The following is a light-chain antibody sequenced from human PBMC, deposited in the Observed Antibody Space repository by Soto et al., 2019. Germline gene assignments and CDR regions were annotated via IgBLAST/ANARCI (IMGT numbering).Light chain of an antibody. CDR1: QSVSSF. V-gene: IGKV3-11*01. CDR2: DAS. CDR3: QQSGNWLT. J-gene: IGKJ1*01. Sequence: EIEVTQSPATLSLSPGERATLSCRASQSVSSFFAWYQQKPGQSPRLLIYDASNRASGIPARFTGSGSGTDFTLTISSVEPEDSAVYYWQQSGNWLTFGQETKVEIK.